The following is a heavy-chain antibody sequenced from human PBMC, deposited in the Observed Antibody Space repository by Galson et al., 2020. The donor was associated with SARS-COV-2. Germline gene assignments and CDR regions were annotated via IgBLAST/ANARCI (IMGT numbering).Heavy chain of an antibody. CDR1: GFTFSSYG. CDR2: IRYDGSNK. CDR3: ASPLITGYSSSIVDY. V-gene: IGHV3-30*02. J-gene: IGHJ4*02. Sequence: GGSLRLSCAASGFTFSSYGMHWVRQAPGKGLEWVAFIRYDGSNKYYADSVKGRFTISRDNSKNTLYLQMNSLRAEDTAVYYCASPLITGYSSSIVDYWGQGTLVTVSS. D-gene: IGHD6-13*01.